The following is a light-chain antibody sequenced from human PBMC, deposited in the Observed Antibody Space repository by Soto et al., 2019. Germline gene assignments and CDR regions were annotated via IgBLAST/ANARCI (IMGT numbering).Light chain of an antibody. Sequence: QSALTQPASVSGSPGQSITLSCTGHSSDIGDYKYVSWYQQHPGKAPKLLIYEVTYRPSGVSNRFSGSKSGNTASLAISGLQADDEADYYCSSYSSSSTPVVFGGGTKVTVL. CDR3: SSYSSSSTPVV. V-gene: IGLV2-14*01. CDR1: SSDIGDYKY. J-gene: IGLJ2*01. CDR2: EVT.